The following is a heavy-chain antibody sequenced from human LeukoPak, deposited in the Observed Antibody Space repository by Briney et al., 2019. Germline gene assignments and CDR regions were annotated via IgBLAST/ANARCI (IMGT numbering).Heavy chain of an antibody. Sequence: SETLSLTCTVSGGSISSYYWSWIRQPPGKGLEWIGYIYYSGSTNYNPSLKSRVTISVDTSKNQFSLKLSSVTAADTAVYYCARVGEDGYNTFDYWGQGTLVTVSS. J-gene: IGHJ4*02. CDR2: IYYSGST. CDR3: ARVGEDGYNTFDY. V-gene: IGHV4-59*01. D-gene: IGHD5-24*01. CDR1: GGSISSYY.